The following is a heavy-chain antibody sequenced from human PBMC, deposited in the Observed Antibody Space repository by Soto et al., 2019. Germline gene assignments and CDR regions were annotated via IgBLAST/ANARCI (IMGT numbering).Heavy chain of an antibody. CDR1: GFTFSSYD. V-gene: IGHV3-13*01. Sequence: GGSLRLSCAASGFTFSSYDMHWVRQATGKGLEWVSAIGTAGDTYYPGSVKGRFTISRENAKNSLYLQMNSLRAGDTAVYYCARVTTGYWYFDLWGRGTLVTVS. J-gene: IGHJ2*01. D-gene: IGHD4-17*01. CDR3: ARVTTGYWYFDL. CDR2: IGTAGDT.